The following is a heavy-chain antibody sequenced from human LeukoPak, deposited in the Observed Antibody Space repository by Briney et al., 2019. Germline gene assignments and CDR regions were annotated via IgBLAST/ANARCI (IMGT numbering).Heavy chain of an antibody. V-gene: IGHV3-7*01. Sequence: GGCLRLSCAASGFTFSSYWMSWVRQAPGKGLEWVANIKQDGSEKYYVDSVKGPFTISRDNAKNSLYLQMTSLRAEDTAVYYCARDTRIFGVVRGTDYWGQGTLVTVSS. CDR1: GFTFSSYW. D-gene: IGHD3-3*01. CDR2: IKQDGSEK. J-gene: IGHJ4*02. CDR3: ARDTRIFGVVRGTDY.